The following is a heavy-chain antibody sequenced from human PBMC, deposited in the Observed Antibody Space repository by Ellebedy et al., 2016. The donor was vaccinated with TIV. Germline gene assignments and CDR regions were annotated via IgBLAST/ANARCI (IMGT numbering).Heavy chain of an antibody. CDR2: ISGNRNNI. CDR1: GFRFSSYA. V-gene: IGHV3-48*02. J-gene: IGHJ3*01. CDR3: ARAKTIQLWFDAFDV. D-gene: IGHD5-18*01. Sequence: PGGSLRLSCSASGFRFSSYAMNWVRQAPGKGPEWISYISGNRNNIYYADSVKGRFTVSRDNAKASLYLQMNSLRDEATAVYYCARAKTIQLWFDAFDVWGQGTEVTVSS.